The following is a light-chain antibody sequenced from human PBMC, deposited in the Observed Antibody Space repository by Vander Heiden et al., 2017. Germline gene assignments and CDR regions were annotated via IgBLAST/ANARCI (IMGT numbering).Light chain of an antibody. CDR1: QSVSSN. J-gene: IGKJ1*01. V-gene: IGKV3-15*01. Sequence: EIVMTQSPATLSVSPGERATLSCRASQSVSSNLAWYQQKPGQAPRLLIYGASTRATGIPARFSGSGSGTEFTLTISSLQSEDFALYYCQKYNNGPPTWTFGQGTKVEIK. CDR3: QKYNNGPPTWT. CDR2: GAS.